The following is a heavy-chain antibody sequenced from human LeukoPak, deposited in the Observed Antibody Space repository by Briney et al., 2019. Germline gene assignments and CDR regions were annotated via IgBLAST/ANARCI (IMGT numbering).Heavy chain of an antibody. V-gene: IGHV1-24*01. J-gene: IGHJ4*02. CDR3: ARALLLWFGEPGSYFDY. D-gene: IGHD3-10*01. CDR2: FDPEDGET. CDR1: GYTLTELS. Sequence: ASVKVSCKVSGYTLTELSMNWVRQTPGNRLEWMGGFDPEDGETIYAQKFQGRVTMTDDTSTDSAYMELSRLRSDDTAVYYCARALLLWFGEPGSYFDYWGQGTLVTVSS.